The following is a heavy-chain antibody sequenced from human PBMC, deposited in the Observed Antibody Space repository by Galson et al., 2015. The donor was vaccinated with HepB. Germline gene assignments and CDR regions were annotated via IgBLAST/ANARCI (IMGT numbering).Heavy chain of an antibody. Sequence: SLRLSCAASGFTFSSYSMNWVRQAPGKGLEWVSSISSSSSYIYYADSVKGRFTISRDNAKNSLYLQMNSLGAEDTAVYYCASLLAYCGGDCYSNYYDYGMDVWGQGTTVTVSS. J-gene: IGHJ6*02. CDR3: ASLLAYCGGDCYSNYYDYGMDV. CDR2: ISSSSSYI. CDR1: GFTFSSYS. V-gene: IGHV3-21*01. D-gene: IGHD2-21*02.